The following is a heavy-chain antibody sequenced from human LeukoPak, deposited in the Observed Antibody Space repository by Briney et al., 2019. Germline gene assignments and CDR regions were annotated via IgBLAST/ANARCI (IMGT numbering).Heavy chain of an antibody. CDR1: GGTFSSYA. J-gene: IGHJ5*02. V-gene: IGHV1-69*06. D-gene: IGHD3-10*01. CDR2: IIPIFGTA. Sequence: SVKVSCKASGGTFSSYAISWVRQAPGQGLEWMGGIIPIFGTANYAQKFQGRVTITADKSTSTAYMELSSLRSEDTAVYYCAIQPQYGSGRKGFDPWGQGTLVTVSS. CDR3: AIQPQYGSGRKGFDP.